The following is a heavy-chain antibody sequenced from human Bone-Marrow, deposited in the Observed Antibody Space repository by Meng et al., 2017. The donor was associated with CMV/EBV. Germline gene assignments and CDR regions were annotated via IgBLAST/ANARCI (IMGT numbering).Heavy chain of an antibody. Sequence: GGSLRLSCAASGFTFSSYEMNWVRQAPGKGLEWVSYISSSGSTIYYADSVKGRFTSSRDNAKNSLYLQMNSLRAEDTAVYYCARDRWHVYYFDYWGQGTLVTVSS. CDR3: ARDRWHVYYFDY. CDR2: ISSSGSTI. CDR1: GFTFSSYE. V-gene: IGHV3-48*03. J-gene: IGHJ4*02. D-gene: IGHD4-23*01.